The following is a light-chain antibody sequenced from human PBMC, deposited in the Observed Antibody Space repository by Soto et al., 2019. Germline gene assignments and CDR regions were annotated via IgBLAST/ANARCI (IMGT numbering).Light chain of an antibody. CDR1: QNINNW. CDR2: KSS. CDR3: QQYKSNSPYT. J-gene: IGKJ2*01. V-gene: IGKV1-5*03. Sequence: DIQMTQSPSTLSASVGDRVTVTCRASQNINNWLAWYQRKPGKAPNLLIYKSSFLQSGVPSRFSGSGSGTEFTLTISSLQPDDIATYYCQQYKSNSPYTFGQGTKVEIK.